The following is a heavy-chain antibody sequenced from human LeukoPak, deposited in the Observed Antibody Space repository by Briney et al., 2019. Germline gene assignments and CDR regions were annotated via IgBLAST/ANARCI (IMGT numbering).Heavy chain of an antibody. D-gene: IGHD3-10*01. J-gene: IGHJ4*02. Sequence: PSETLSLTCTVSGGSISSGGHYWSWIRQPAGKGLEYLGRISSTGSTNYNPSLRSRVTISADTSKNHFSLKLSSVTAADTAVYYCARGMVRGILLDYWGQGTLVTVSS. V-gene: IGHV4-61*02. CDR1: GGSISSGGHY. CDR3: ARGMVRGILLDY. CDR2: ISSTGST.